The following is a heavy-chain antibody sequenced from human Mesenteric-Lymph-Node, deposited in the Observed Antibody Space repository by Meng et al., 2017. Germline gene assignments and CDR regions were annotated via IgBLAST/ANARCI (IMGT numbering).Heavy chain of an antibody. CDR1: GFTFSSYD. D-gene: IGHD3-22*01. CDR2: IGTAGDT. CDR3: ASSANYYDSSGYYRYFDL. Sequence: GESLKISCAASGFTFSSYDMHWVRQATGKGLEWVSAIGTAGDTYYPGSVKGRFTISRENAKNSLYLQMNSLRAGDTAVYYCASSANYYDSSGYYRYFDLWGRGTLVTVSS. J-gene: IGHJ2*01. V-gene: IGHV3-13*01.